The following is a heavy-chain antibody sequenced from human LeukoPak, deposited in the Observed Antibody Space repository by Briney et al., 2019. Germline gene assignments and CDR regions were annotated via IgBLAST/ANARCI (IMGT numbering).Heavy chain of an antibody. CDR2: INPNSGDT. D-gene: IGHD2-2*01. Sequence: ASVKVSCKASGYTFTGYHMHWVRQAPGQGLEWMGRINPNSGDTNYAQKLQGRVTMTRDTSISTAYMELSRLRSDDTAVYCCARDYCSSTSCLFDYWGQGTLVTVSS. CDR1: GYTFTGYH. J-gene: IGHJ4*02. CDR3: ARDYCSSTSCLFDY. V-gene: IGHV1-2*06.